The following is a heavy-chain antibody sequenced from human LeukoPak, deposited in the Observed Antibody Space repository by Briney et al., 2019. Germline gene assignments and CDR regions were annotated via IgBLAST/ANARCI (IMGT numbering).Heavy chain of an antibody. V-gene: IGHV3-21*01. Sequence: PGGSLRLSCSASGFDLSPYTMNWVRQAPGKGLEWVASISSTSTYMYYGDSLKGRCTISRDNAKNTLYLQLDSLTAEDTATYYCARGVTTFLSWGQGTLVIVSS. CDR1: GFDLSPYT. J-gene: IGHJ4*02. CDR2: ISSTSTYM. CDR3: ARGVTTFLS. D-gene: IGHD4-17*01.